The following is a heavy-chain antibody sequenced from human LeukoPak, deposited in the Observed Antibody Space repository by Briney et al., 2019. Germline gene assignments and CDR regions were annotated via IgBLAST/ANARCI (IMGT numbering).Heavy chain of an antibody. J-gene: IGHJ4*02. CDR2: INWNGGST. V-gene: IGHV3-20*04. CDR3: ARCKGSHHPPYLDC. D-gene: IGHD2/OR15-2a*01. CDR1: GFTFDDYG. Sequence: GGSLRLSCAASGFTFDDYGMSWVRQAPGKGLEWVSGINWNGGSTGYADSVKGRFTISRDNAKNFLYLQMNSLRAEDTALYYCARCKGSHHPPYLDCWGQGTLVTVSS.